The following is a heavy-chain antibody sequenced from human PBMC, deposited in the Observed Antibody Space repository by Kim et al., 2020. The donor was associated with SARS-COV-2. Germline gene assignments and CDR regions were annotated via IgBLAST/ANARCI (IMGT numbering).Heavy chain of an antibody. Sequence: GGSLRLSCAASGFIFRDYAMKWVRQAPGKGLEWVSTITGAGGGETYYADSVEGRFTISRDDSKNTLYLQMDGLRAEDTALYICANDDTWGQGTLATVSS. CDR3: ANDDT. J-gene: IGHJ4*02. D-gene: IGHD3-22*01. CDR2: ITGAGGGET. CDR1: GFIFRDYA. V-gene: IGHV3-23*01.